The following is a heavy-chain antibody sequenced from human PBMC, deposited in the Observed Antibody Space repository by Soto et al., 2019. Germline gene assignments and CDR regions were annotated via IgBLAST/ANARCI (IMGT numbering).Heavy chain of an antibody. J-gene: IGHJ3*01. CDR2: IDAAGTGK. Sequence: EVQLLESGGGLVQPGGSLRLSCGASEFTXXXYAMTWVRQAPGKGLEWVSSIDAAGTGKWYADPVRGRFTVSRDNSKNTLYLQMSSLRADDTAVYYCTTDPNGDHVGAFEFWGQMAMVTVSS. CDR3: TTDPNGDHVGAFEF. CDR1: EFTXXXYA. D-gene: IGHD3-10*02. V-gene: IGHV3-23*01.